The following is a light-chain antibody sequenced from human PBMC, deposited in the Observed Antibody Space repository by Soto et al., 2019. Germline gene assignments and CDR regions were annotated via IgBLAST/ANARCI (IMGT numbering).Light chain of an antibody. CDR2: AAS. CDR1: QDINDY. CDR3: HQYDTYPLT. Sequence: DLQLTQSPSSVSASVGDTVTITCRASQDINDYLAWFQQKPGKAPESLIFAASRLQGGVPSRFSGRGSGTDFTLTITSLQPEDFATYYCHQYDTYPLTFGGRTKVEI. J-gene: IGKJ4*01. V-gene: IGKV1-16*01.